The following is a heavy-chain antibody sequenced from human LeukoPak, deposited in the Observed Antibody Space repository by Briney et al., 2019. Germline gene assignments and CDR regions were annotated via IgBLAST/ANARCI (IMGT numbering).Heavy chain of an antibody. Sequence: GGSLRLSCAASGFTFSSYAKSWVRQAPGKGLEWVSAISGSGGSTYYADSVKGRFTISRDNSKNTLYLQMNSLRAEDTAVYYCAKCEWDCSSTSCYIPYYFDYWGQGTLVTVSS. CDR2: ISGSGGST. D-gene: IGHD2-2*02. V-gene: IGHV3-23*01. CDR1: GFTFSSYA. CDR3: AKCEWDCSSTSCYIPYYFDY. J-gene: IGHJ4*02.